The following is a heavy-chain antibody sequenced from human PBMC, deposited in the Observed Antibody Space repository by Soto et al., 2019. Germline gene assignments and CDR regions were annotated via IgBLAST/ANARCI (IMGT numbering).Heavy chain of an antibody. CDR3: ARHSNRNYSLYYIDY. Sequence: SETLSLTCTVSGGSVSSYYWSWIRQPPGKGLEWIAYIYYSGSTKYNPSLKSRVTMSVDTSNNQFSLKVSSVTAADTAVYYCARHSNRNYSLYYIDYWGLGALVTVSS. J-gene: IGHJ4*02. V-gene: IGHV4-59*08. CDR1: GGSVSSYY. CDR2: IYYSGST. D-gene: IGHD4-4*01.